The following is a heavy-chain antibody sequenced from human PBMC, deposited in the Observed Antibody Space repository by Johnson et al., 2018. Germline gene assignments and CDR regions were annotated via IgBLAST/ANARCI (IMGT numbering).Heavy chain of an antibody. J-gene: IGHJ6*02. CDR2: IWYDGSNK. V-gene: IGHV3-33*08. CDR1: GFTFSSYA. CDR3: ARGGGGYLSGMDV. D-gene: IGHD4-23*01. Sequence: QVQLVESGGGVVQPGRSLRLSCAASGFTFSSYAMHWVRQAPGKGLEWVAVIWYDGSNKYYADSVKGRFTISRDDSKNTLYLQRHSLRAENRAVSYCARGGGGYLSGMDVWGQGTTGTVSS.